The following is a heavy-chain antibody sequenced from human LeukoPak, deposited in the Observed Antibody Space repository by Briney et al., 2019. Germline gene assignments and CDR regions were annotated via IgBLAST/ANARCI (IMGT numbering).Heavy chain of an antibody. J-gene: IGHJ4*02. Sequence: GGSLRPSCAASGFTFGDYAMHWVRQAPGKGLEWVSLIRGDGRTTSYAGSVKGRFTISRDNRKNSLYLQMSSLRPEDTAMYYCAKDAVAGTWLHYWGQGTLVTVSS. CDR1: GFTFGDYA. V-gene: IGHV3-43*02. CDR3: AKDAVAGTWLHY. CDR2: IRGDGRTT. D-gene: IGHD6-19*01.